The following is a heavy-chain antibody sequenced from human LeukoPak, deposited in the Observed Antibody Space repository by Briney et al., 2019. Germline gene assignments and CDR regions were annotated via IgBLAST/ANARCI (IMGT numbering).Heavy chain of an antibody. V-gene: IGHV3-30*02. CDR3: AKEPKYQLLSYYFDY. J-gene: IGHJ4*02. D-gene: IGHD2-2*01. CDR1: GFTSSNYA. Sequence: GGSLRLSCAASGFTSSNYALHWVRQAPGKGLEWVAFIRYDGTNTCYADSVKGRFTISRDNSKNTLYLQMNSLRAEDTAVYYCAKEPKYQLLSYYFDYWGQGTLVTVSS. CDR2: IRYDGTNT.